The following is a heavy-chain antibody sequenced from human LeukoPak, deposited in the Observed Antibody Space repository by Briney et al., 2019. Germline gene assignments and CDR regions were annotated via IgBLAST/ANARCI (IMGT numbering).Heavy chain of an antibody. CDR3: AREIGDSYGHYYYYYGMDV. CDR2: IYSGGST. Sequence: GGSLRLSCAASGFTVSSNYMSWVRQAPGKGLEWVSVIYSGGSTYYADSVKGRFTISRDNSKNTLYLQMNSLRAEDTAVYYYAREIGDSYGHYYYYYGMDVWGQGTTVTVSS. CDR1: GFTVSSNY. V-gene: IGHV3-66*01. J-gene: IGHJ6*02. D-gene: IGHD5-18*01.